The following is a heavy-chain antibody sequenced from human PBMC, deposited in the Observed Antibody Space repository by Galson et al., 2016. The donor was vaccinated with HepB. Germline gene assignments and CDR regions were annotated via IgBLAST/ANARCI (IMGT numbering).Heavy chain of an antibody. J-gene: IGHJ3*02. CDR2: INYSRRT. CDR3: ARRGAYSGSSIGAFDI. Sequence: SETLSLTCTGSGGSISSSSYYWGWIRQPPGKGLEWIGSINYSRRTYYNPSLKSRVTISVDTSKNQFSLKLSSVTAADTAVYYCARRGAYSGSSIGAFDIWGQGTMVTVSS. V-gene: IGHV4-39*01. D-gene: IGHD1-26*01. CDR1: GGSISSSSYY.